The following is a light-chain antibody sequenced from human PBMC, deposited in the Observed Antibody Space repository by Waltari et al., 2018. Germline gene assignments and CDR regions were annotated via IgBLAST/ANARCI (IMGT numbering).Light chain of an antibody. CDR1: QSVRANY. V-gene: IGKV3-20*01. CDR3: QQYGTSPQVT. Sequence: EIVLTQSPDTLSLSPGERATLSCRASQSVRANYLAWYQQKPGQAPRLLVYAASIRATGIPDRFSCSVSGTDFSLTISRLESEDFALYYCQQYGTSPQVTFGGGTKVEIK. CDR2: AAS. J-gene: IGKJ4*01.